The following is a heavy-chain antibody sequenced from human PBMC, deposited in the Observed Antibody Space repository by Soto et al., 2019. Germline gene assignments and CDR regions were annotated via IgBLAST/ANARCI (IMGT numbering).Heavy chain of an antibody. D-gene: IGHD6-19*01. V-gene: IGHV3-48*01. CDR1: GFTFSSYS. CDR3: ARDRQWLAPYYYYYMDV. CDR2: ISSSSSTI. Sequence: EVQLVESGGGLVQPGGSLRLSCAASGFTFSSYSMNWVRQAPGKGLEWVSYISSSSSTIYYADSVKGRFTIARHNAKNSLYLQMNSLRAEDTAVYYCARDRQWLAPYYYYYMDVLGKGTTVTVSS. J-gene: IGHJ6*03.